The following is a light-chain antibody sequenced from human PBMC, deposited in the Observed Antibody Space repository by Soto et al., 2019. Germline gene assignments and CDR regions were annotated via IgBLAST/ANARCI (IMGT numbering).Light chain of an antibody. J-gene: IGKJ4*01. CDR1: QSISSY. CDR2: AAS. CDR3: QQSYSTPRT. V-gene: IGKV1-39*01. Sequence: DILMTQSPSSLSASVGDRVTITCRASQSISSYLNWYQQKPGKAPKVLISAASSLQSGVPSRFSGSGSGTDFTLAITSLQPEDYAIYYCQQSYSTPRTFGGGTKVDIK.